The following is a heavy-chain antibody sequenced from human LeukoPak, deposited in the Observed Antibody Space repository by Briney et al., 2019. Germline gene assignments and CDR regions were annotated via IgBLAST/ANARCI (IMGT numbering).Heavy chain of an antibody. V-gene: IGHV4-34*01. J-gene: IGHJ6*02. CDR3: ARNRAAHYYYYGMDV. D-gene: IGHD2-15*01. CDR1: GGSFSAYY. CDR2: INHSGST. Sequence: SETLSLTCAVYGGSFSAYYWSWIRQPPGKGLEWIGEINHSGSTKYNPSLKSRVTMSVDTSKNQFSLKLNSVTAADTAVYYCARNRAAHYYYYGMDVWGQGTTVTVSS.